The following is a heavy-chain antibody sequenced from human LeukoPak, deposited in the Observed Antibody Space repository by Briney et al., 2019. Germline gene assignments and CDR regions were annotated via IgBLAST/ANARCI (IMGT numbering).Heavy chain of an antibody. J-gene: IGHJ6*03. CDR2: ISYDGSNK. CDR1: EFTFSSYT. CDR3: ASRDCSSTSCYAGGYYYYMDV. D-gene: IGHD2-2*01. Sequence: GGSLRLSCAASEFTFSSYTMHWVRQAPGKGLDWVAVISYDGSNKYYADSVRGRFTISRDNSKNTLYLQMNSLRTEDTAVYYCASRDCSSTSCYAGGYYYYMDVWGKGTTVTISS. V-gene: IGHV3-30*04.